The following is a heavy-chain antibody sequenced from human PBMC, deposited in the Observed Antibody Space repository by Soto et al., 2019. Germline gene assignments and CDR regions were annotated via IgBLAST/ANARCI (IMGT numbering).Heavy chain of an antibody. V-gene: IGHV1-2*02. CDR3: ARALTGYSSSWLFDY. D-gene: IGHD6-13*01. J-gene: IGHJ4*02. CDR2: INPNSGGT. CDR1: GYTFTGYY. Sequence: ASVKVSCKASGYTFTGYYMHWVRQAPGQGLEWMGWINPNSGGTNYAQKFQGRVTMTRDTSISTAYMELSRLRSDDTAVYYCARALTGYSSSWLFDYRGQGTPVTVS.